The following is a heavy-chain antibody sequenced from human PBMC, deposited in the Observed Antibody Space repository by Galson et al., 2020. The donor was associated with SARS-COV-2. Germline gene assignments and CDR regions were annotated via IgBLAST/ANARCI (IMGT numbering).Heavy chain of an antibody. CDR1: GGSISSGGYY. CDR2: IYYSGST. J-gene: IGHJ3*02. Sequence: SETLSLTCTVSGGSISSGGYYWSWIRQHPGKGLEWIGYIYYSGSTYYNPSLKSRVTISVDTSKNQFSLKLSSVTAADTAVYYCARELRYFDWFGAFDIWGQGTMVTVSS. D-gene: IGHD3-9*01. V-gene: IGHV4-31*03. CDR3: ARELRYFDWFGAFDI.